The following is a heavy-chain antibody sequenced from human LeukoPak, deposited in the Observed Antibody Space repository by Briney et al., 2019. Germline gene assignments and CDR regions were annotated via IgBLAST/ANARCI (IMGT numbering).Heavy chain of an antibody. CDR1: GFTFSDYY. CDR2: ISSSGSTI. Sequence: GGSLRLSCAASGFTFSDYYMSWIRQAPGKGLEWVSYISSSGSTIYYADSVKGRFTISRDNTKNSLYLQMNSLRAEDTAVYYCARVFRSSGWRHFDYWGQGTLVTVSS. CDR3: ARVFRSSGWRHFDY. V-gene: IGHV3-11*04. D-gene: IGHD6-19*01. J-gene: IGHJ4*02.